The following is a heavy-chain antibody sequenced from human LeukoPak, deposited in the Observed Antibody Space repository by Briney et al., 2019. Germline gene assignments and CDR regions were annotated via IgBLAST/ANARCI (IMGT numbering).Heavy chain of an antibody. J-gene: IGHJ4*02. D-gene: IGHD4-23*01. CDR1: GGSISSYY. CDR3: ARLVTPGY. Sequence: PSETLPLTCTVSGGSISSYYWSWIRQPPGKGLEWIGYIYYSGSTNYNPSLKSRVTISVDTSKNQFSLKLSSVTAADTAVYYCARLVTPGYWGQGTLVTVSS. CDR2: IYYSGST. V-gene: IGHV4-59*08.